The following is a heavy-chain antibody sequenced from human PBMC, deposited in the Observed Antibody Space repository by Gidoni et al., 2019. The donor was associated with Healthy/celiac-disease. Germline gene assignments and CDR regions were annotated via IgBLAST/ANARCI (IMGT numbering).Heavy chain of an antibody. V-gene: IGHV4-34*01. CDR2: INHSGST. D-gene: IGHD2-2*03. CDR3: AREMDIVVVPAAIRARHNWFDT. J-gene: IGHJ5*02. CDR1: GGSFSGYY. Sequence: QVQLQQWGAGLLKPSETLSLTCSVYGGSFSGYYWSWIRQPPGKGLEWIGEINHSGSTNYNPSLKSRVTISVDTSKNQCSLKLSSVTAADTAVYYCAREMDIVVVPAAIRARHNWFDTWGQGTLVTVSS.